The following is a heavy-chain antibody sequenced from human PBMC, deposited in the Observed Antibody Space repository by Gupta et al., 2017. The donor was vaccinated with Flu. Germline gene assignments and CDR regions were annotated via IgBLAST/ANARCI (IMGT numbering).Heavy chain of an antibody. CDR1: GFMFSSHW. V-gene: IGHV3-74*01. D-gene: IGHD6-19*01. CDR3: ARGRTVAVAANVLGY. J-gene: IGHJ4*02. Sequence: EVLLVESGGGLAQPGGSLRLSCAASGFMFSSHWMHWVRQAPGKGLVWVSRINSDGSGTSYADSVKGRFTISRDNARNTLYLQMNSLRAEDTAVYYCARGRTVAVAANVLGYWGQGVLVTVSS. CDR2: INSDGSGT.